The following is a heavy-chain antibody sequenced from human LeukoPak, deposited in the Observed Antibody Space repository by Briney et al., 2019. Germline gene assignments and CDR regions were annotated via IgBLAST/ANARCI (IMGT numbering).Heavy chain of an antibody. CDR2: TSYSEGT. D-gene: IGHD1-26*01. CDR3: AAADWESFYFDP. Sequence: PSETLSLTCTVSGGSVSRGGYYWNWIRQHPGKGLEWIGFTSYSEGTYYNPSLMSRITISVDRSQNQFSLKMGDVTAADTAVYFCAAADWESFYFDPWGQGALVAVSS. V-gene: IGHV4-31*03. CDR1: GGSVSRGGYY. J-gene: IGHJ4*02.